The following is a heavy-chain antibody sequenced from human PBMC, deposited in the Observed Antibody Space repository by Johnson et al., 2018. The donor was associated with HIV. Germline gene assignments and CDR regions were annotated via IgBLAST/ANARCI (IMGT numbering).Heavy chain of an antibody. V-gene: IGHV3-9*01. CDR3: ARVSTVVTGDAFDI. J-gene: IGHJ3*02. CDR2: ISWNSANI. CDR1: GFSFDDYA. Sequence: QLVESGGGLVQPGRSLRLSCAVSGFSFDDYAMHWVRQAPGKGPEWVSGISWNSANIGYADSVKGRFTISRDNAKNSLYLQMNSLRAEDTAVYYCARVSTVVTGDAFDIWGQGTMVTVSS. D-gene: IGHD4-23*01.